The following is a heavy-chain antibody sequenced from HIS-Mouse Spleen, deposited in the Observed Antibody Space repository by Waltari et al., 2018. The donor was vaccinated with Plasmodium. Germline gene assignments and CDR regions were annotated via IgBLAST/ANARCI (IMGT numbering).Heavy chain of an antibody. Sequence: QLQLQESGPGLVKPSETLSLTCTVSGGSISSSSYYWGWIRHPPGKGLEWIGSNDSRGRTDYKPSLKSRVTISVDTSKNQFSLKLSSVTAADTAVYYCARDRITGTSYFDYWGQGTLVTVSS. CDR1: GGSISSSSYY. V-gene: IGHV4-39*07. CDR2: NDSRGRT. J-gene: IGHJ4*02. CDR3: ARDRITGTSYFDY. D-gene: IGHD1-7*01.